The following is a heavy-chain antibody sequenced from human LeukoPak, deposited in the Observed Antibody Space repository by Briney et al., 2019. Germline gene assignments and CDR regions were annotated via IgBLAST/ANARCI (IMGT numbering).Heavy chain of an antibody. CDR2: IYYSGST. Sequence: KASETLSLTCTVSGGSISSSSYYWGWIRQPPGKGLEWIGSIYYSGSTYYNPSLKSRVTISVDTSKNQFSLKLSSVTAADTAVYYCARHAYYDSSGYFESHFDYWGQGTLVTVSS. CDR1: GGSISSSSYY. D-gene: IGHD3-22*01. J-gene: IGHJ4*02. CDR3: ARHAYYDSSGYFESHFDY. V-gene: IGHV4-39*01.